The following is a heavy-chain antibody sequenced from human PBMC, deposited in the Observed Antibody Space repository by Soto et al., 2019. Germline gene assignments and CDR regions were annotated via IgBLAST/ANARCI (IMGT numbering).Heavy chain of an antibody. CDR3: ARDTITGLFDY. Sequence: SETLSLTCAVYGGSFSGYYWTWIRQPPGTGLEWIGEINHSGSTNYNPSLKSRVTISVDTSKNQFSLKLTSMTAADTAVYYCARDTITGLFDYWGQGTLVT. CDR2: INHSGST. D-gene: IGHD2-8*02. CDR1: GGSFSGYY. J-gene: IGHJ4*02. V-gene: IGHV4-34*01.